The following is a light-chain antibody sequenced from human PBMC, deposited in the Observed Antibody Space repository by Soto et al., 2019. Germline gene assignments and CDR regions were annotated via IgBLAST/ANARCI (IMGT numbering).Light chain of an antibody. Sequence: EIVLTQSPGTLSLSPGERATLSCRASQSVSSSYIAWYQQRPGQAPRFLIYGASGRATGIPGRFGGSGSGTDFTLTISRLEPEDFAVYYCQQYGPSPPITFGQGTRLEIK. CDR1: QSVSSSY. CDR2: GAS. CDR3: QQYGPSPPIT. J-gene: IGKJ5*01. V-gene: IGKV3-20*01.